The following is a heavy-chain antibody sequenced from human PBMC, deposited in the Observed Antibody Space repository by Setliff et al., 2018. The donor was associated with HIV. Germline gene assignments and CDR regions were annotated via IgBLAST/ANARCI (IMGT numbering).Heavy chain of an antibody. CDR1: GGIFSNYA. V-gene: IGHV1-69*06. CDR2: IVPTFGKP. J-gene: IGHJ4*02. D-gene: IGHD4-4*01. CDR3: ARERAPHEPVFGS. Sequence: SVKVSCKASGGIFSNYAFNWVRQAPGQGLDWMGDIVPTFGKPNYAEKFQGRVTLTANKSTGTVYMELRNLRSDDTAIYYCARERAPHEPVFGSWGQGTLVTVS.